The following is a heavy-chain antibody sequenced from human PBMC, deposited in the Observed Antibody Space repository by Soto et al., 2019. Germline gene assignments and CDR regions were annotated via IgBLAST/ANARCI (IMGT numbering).Heavy chain of an antibody. CDR3: AKGDLIVVVVAATPLYFDY. CDR1: GFTFSSYA. Sequence: GGSLRLSCAASGFTFSSYAISWVRQAPGKGLEWVSAISGSGGSTYYADSVKGRFTISRDNSKNTLYLQMNSLRAEGTAVYYCAKGDLIVVVVAATPLYFDYWGQGTLVTV. CDR2: ISGSGGST. V-gene: IGHV3-23*01. D-gene: IGHD2-15*01. J-gene: IGHJ4*02.